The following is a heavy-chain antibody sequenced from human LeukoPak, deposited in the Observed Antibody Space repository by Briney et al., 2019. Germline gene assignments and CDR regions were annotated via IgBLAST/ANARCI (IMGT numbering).Heavy chain of an antibody. D-gene: IGHD3-10*01. CDR1: GYTFTSYG. CDR3: ARVRKDYYYGSGSYYNRNWFDP. J-gene: IGHJ5*02. V-gene: IGHV1-18*01. CDR2: ISAYNGNT. Sequence: ASVKVSCKACGYTFTSYGISWVRQARGQGLEWMGWISAYNGNTNYAQTLQGRVTTTTDTSTSTAYMELRSLRSDDTAVYYCARVRKDYYYGSGSYYNRNWFDPWGQGTLVTVSS.